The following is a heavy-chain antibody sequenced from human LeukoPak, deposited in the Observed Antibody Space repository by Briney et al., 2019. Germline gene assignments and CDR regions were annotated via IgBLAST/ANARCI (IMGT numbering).Heavy chain of an antibody. CDR1: GFTFSSYA. CDR3: AKVRVPPLIAYFDY. CDR2: ISGSGGST. V-gene: IGHV3-23*01. D-gene: IGHD6-13*01. Sequence: GGSLRLSCAASGFTFSSYAMSWVRQAPGKGLEWVSAISGSGGSTYYADSVKGRFTTSRDNSKNTLCLQMNSLRAEDTAVYYCAKVRVPPLIAYFDYWGQGTLVTVSS. J-gene: IGHJ4*02.